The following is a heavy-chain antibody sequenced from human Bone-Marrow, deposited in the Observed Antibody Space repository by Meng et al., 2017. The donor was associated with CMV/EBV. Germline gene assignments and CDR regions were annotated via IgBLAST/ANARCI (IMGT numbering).Heavy chain of an antibody. J-gene: IGHJ4*02. CDR1: GGSISGSDW. V-gene: IGHV4-4*02. D-gene: IGHD1-14*01. CDR3: ARNHGKSDFDY. CDR2: ISHSGST. Sequence: CDVFGGSISGSDWWTWVRQPPGKGLEWIGEISHSGSTNYTPSLKSRVTISVDKSKNQFSLKVSSVTAADTAVYYCARNHGKSDFDYWGQGTLVTVSS.